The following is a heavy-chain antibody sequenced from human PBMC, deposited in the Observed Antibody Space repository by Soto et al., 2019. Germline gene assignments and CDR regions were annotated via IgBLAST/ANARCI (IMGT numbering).Heavy chain of an antibody. CDR1: GGSISSSSYY. V-gene: IGHV4-39*07. J-gene: IGHJ4*02. Sequence: SETLSLTCTVSGGSISSSSYYWGWIRQPPGKGLEWIGSIYYNGNTYYNPSLKSRLTISVDTSNNQFSLKLSSVTAADTAVYYCALRLGDPGRLYFDYWGQGTLVTVSS. CDR2: IYYNGNT. CDR3: ALRLGDPGRLYFDY. D-gene: IGHD3-16*01.